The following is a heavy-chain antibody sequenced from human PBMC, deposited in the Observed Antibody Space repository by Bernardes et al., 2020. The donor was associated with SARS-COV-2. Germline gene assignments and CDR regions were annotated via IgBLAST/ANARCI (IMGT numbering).Heavy chain of an antibody. CDR2: IYYSGST. V-gene: IGHV4-31*03. CDR1: GGSISSGGYY. D-gene: IGHD3-9*01. Sequence: TLSLTCTVSGGSISSGGYYWSWIRQHPGKGLEWIGYIYYSGSTYYNPSLKSRVTISVDTSKNQFSLKLSSVTAADTAVYYCARELVIDHDDWFDPWGQGTLVTVSS. J-gene: IGHJ5*02. CDR3: ARELVIDHDDWFDP.